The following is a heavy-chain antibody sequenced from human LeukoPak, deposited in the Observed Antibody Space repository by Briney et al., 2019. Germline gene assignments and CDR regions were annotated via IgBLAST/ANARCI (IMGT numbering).Heavy chain of an antibody. D-gene: IGHD6-19*01. CDR3: ARHKYSSGWPPEGAFDI. Sequence: SETLSLTCTVYGGSFSDYYWGWIRQPPGKGLEWIGSIYYSGSTYYNPSLKSRVTISVDTSKNQFSLKLSSVTAADTAVYYCARHKYSSGWPPEGAFDIWGQGTMVTVSS. CDR2: IYYSGST. V-gene: IGHV4-39*01. CDR1: GGSFSDYY. J-gene: IGHJ3*02.